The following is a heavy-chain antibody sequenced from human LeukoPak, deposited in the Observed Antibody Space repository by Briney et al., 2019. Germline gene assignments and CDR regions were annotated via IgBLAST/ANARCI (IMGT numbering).Heavy chain of an antibody. J-gene: IGHJ4*02. D-gene: IGHD5-12*01. CDR3: ARTTSNYDYYFDY. Sequence: SETLSLTCAVSGGSVSSGGYSWSWIRQPPGMGLEWIGYIYHSGSTYYNPSFNSRVTISVDRSKNHFSLRLSSVTAADTAVYYCARTTSNYDYYFDYWGQGTLVTVSS. CDR2: IYHSGST. V-gene: IGHV4-30-2*01. CDR1: GGSVSSGGYS.